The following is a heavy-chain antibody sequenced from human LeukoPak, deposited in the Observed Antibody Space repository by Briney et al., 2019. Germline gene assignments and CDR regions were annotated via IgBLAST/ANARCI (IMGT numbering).Heavy chain of an antibody. D-gene: IGHD3-9*01. CDR1: GGSISSGDYY. J-gene: IGHJ5*02. CDR2: IYYSGST. V-gene: IGHV4-30-4*01. Sequence: PSETLSLTCTVSGGSISSGDYYWSWIRQPPGKGLEWIGYIYYSGSTYYNPSLKSRVTISVDTSKNQFSLKLSSVTAADTAVYYCAMSRGYFDWNNWFDPWGQGTLVTVPS. CDR3: AMSRGYFDWNNWFDP.